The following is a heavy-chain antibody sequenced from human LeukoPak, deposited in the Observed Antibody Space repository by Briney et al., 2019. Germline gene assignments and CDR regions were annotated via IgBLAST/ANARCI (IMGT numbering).Heavy chain of an antibody. V-gene: IGHV3-23*01. J-gene: IGHJ4*02. CDR1: GFTFSSYG. D-gene: IGHD2-15*01. CDR3: AKDPTSGYCTGGSCRYYFDS. Sequence: GGSLRLSCAASGFTFSSYGMSWVRQAPGKGLEWVSSISGSGGNVYYAGSVRGRFTISRDNSKNTLYLQMNSLRVEDTAVYFCAKDPTSGYCTGGSCRYYFDSWGQGTLVTVSS. CDR2: ISGSGGNV.